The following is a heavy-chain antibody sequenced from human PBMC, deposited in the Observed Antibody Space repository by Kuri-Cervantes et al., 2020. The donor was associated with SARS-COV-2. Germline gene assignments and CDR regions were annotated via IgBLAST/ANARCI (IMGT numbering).Heavy chain of an antibody. J-gene: IGHJ3*02. D-gene: IGHD3-16*02. CDR2: SIPIFGTA. V-gene: IGHV1-69*13. CDR3: ARFRYSRDDAFDI. CDR1: GYTFTSYA. Sequence: AVKVSCKASGYTFTSYAMNWVRQAPGQGLEWMGGSIPIFGTANYAQKFQGRLTITADESTSTAYMELSSLRSEDTAMYYCARFRYSRDDAFDIWGQGTMVTVSS.